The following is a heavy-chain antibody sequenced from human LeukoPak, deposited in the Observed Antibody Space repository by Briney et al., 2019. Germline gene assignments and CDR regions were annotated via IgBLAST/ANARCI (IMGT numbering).Heavy chain of an antibody. J-gene: IGHJ4*02. CDR3: AKPAAYGGNSPFDY. D-gene: IGHD4-23*01. Sequence: GGSLRLSCAASGFTFNFYVMTWVRQAPGKGLEWVSVISGSGGSTYYADSVKGRFTISRDNSKNTLSLQMNSLRAEDTAVHYCAKPAAYGGNSPFDYWGQGTLVTVSS. V-gene: IGHV3-23*01. CDR2: ISGSGGST. CDR1: GFTFNFYV.